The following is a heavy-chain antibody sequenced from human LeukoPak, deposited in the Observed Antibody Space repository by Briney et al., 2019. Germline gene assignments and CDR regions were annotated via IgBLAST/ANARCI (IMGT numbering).Heavy chain of an antibody. CDR3: AKVESSGHYYFDY. Sequence: GGSLRLSCAASGFTFSSDAMSWVRQAPGKGLQWVSGISGSGDGTYYTDSVKGRFTISRDNSKNTLYLQMNSLRAEDTAVYYCAKVESSGHYYFDYWGQGTLVTVSS. V-gene: IGHV3-23*01. D-gene: IGHD6-19*01. J-gene: IGHJ4*02. CDR2: ISGSGDGT. CDR1: GFTFSSDA.